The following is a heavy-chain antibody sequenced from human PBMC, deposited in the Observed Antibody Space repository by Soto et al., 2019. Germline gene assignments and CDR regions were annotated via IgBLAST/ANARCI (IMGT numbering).Heavy chain of an antibody. D-gene: IGHD3-9*01. Sequence: GGSLRVWWAASGGNCSNSAGSWVRQAPWKGLEWVSVLSGSGSKIYYADSVKGRFTISRDNSKSMVYLQMNSLRAEDTAVYYCAKGLSPSYHDISTGPAYWRQRTLVPVSS. V-gene: IGHV3-23*01. CDR2: LSGSGSKI. CDR1: GGNCSNSA. CDR3: AKGLSPSYHDISTGPAY. J-gene: IGHJ1*01.